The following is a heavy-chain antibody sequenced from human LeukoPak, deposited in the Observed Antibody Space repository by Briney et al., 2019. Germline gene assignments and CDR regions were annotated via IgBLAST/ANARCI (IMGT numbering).Heavy chain of an antibody. J-gene: IGHJ4*02. Sequence: PSETLSLTCTVSGGSISSYYWSWIRQPPGKGLEWIGDIYYSGSTNYNPSLKSRVPISVDTSKNQFSLKLSSVTAADTAVYYCASSVAAAGKVDYWGQGTLVTVSS. CDR2: IYYSGST. V-gene: IGHV4-59*08. CDR3: ASSVAAAGKVDY. CDR1: GGSISSYY. D-gene: IGHD6-13*01.